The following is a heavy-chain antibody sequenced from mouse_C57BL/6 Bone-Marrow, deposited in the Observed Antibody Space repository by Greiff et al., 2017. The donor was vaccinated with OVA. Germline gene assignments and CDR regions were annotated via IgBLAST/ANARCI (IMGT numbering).Heavy chain of an antibody. CDR3: ARHYTAEYNFDY. D-gene: IGHD5-1*01. CDR1: GFTFSSYT. CDR2: ISGGGGNT. J-gene: IGHJ2*01. V-gene: IGHV5-9*01. Sequence: EVKLVESGGGLVKPGGSLRLSCAASGFTFSSYTMSWVRQTPEKRLEWVATISGGGGNTYYPDSVKGRFTISSDNAKNTLYLQMSSLKSEDAALYDWARHYTAEYNFDYWGKGTALTVSS.